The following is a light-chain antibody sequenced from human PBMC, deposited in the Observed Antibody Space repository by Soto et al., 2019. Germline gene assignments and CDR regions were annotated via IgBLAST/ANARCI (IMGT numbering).Light chain of an antibody. J-gene: IGLJ1*01. CDR3: SSYTSSNTYV. CDR2: EVS. CDR1: SSDVGSYNR. V-gene: IGLV2-18*02. Sequence: QSALTQPPSVSGSPGQSVAISCTGTSSDVGSYNRVSWYQQPPGTAPKVMTYEVSNRPSGVPDRFSGSKSGNTASLTISGLQAEDEADYYCSSYTSSNTYVFGTGTKLTVL.